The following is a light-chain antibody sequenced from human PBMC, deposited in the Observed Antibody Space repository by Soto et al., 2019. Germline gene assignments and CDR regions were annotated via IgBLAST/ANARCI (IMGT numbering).Light chain of an antibody. CDR1: QSVSSNY. V-gene: IGKV3-20*01. J-gene: IGKJ1*01. CDR3: QQYGSSPGT. Sequence: EVLLTQSQGTLSLSPGERATPSWGASQSVSSNYLAWYQQKHGQAPRLIIYDASNRATGIPDRFSGSGYGTDFTLTISRLETEDFAIYYCQQYGSSPGTFGQGTKVDIK. CDR2: DAS.